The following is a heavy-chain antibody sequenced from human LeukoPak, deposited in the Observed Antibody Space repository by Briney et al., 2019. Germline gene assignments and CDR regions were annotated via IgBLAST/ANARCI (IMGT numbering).Heavy chain of an antibody. CDR2: ISWNSGSI. D-gene: IGHD6-13*01. V-gene: IGHV3-9*01. J-gene: IGHJ6*04. Sequence: GGSLRLSCAASGFTFDDHAMHWVRQAPGKGLEWVSGISWNSGSIGYADSVKGRFTISRDNAKNSLYLQMNSLRAEDTALYYCAKGIAAADHYGMDVWGKGTTVTVSS. CDR1: GFTFDDHA. CDR3: AKGIAAADHYGMDV.